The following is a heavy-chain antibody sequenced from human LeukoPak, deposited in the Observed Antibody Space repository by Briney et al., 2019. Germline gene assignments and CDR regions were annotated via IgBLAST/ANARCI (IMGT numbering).Heavy chain of an antibody. CDR1: GFTFSDCW. D-gene: IGHD3-22*01. V-gene: IGHV3-74*01. Sequence: GRSLRLSCAASGFTFSDCWMHWVRQRPGEGLEYVSRITTDGSSTTYADSVKGRFTVSRDNAKNTLYLQMNSLRAEDTAVYYCARGASSGNLKDAFDIWGQGTMVTVAS. CDR3: ARGASSGNLKDAFDI. J-gene: IGHJ3*02. CDR2: ITTDGSST.